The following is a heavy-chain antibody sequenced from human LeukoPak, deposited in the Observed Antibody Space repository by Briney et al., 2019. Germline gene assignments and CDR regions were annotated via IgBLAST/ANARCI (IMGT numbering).Heavy chain of an antibody. CDR1: GFTFSDYE. J-gene: IGHJ4*02. CDR2: LSGSGTI. D-gene: IGHD3-22*01. Sequence: PGGSLRLSCAASGFTFSDYELSWVRQAPGKRLEWLSYLSGSGTIYYADSVKGRFTISRDNAKYSLYLQMNSLRAEDTAVYYCARDSLTDTSGYLFDSWGQGILVTVSS. CDR3: ARDSLTDTSGYLFDS. V-gene: IGHV3-69-1*02.